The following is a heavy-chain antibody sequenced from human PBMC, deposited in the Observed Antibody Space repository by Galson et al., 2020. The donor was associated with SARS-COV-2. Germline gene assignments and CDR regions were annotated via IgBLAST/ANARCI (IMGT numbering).Heavy chain of an antibody. Sequence: SVKVSCKASGGTFSSYAISWVRQAPGQGLEWMGGIIPILGIANYAQKFQGRVTITADKSTSTAYMELSSLRSEDTAVYYCARDIQEGATTHYYYMDVWGKGTTVTVSS. CDR2: IIPILGIA. CDR1: GGTFSSYA. J-gene: IGHJ6*03. V-gene: IGHV1-69*10. CDR3: ARDIQEGATTHYYYMDV. D-gene: IGHD1-26*01.